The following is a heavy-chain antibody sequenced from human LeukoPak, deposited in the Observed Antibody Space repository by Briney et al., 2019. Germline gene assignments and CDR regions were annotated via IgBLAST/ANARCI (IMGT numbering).Heavy chain of an antibody. Sequence: GGSLRLSCTASGFTFGDYAMSWFRQAPGKGLEWVGFIRSKAYGGTTEYAASVKGRFTISRDDSKSIAYLQMISLKTEDTAVYYCTRERRGYSSGWSPRFFDYWGQGTLVTVSS. D-gene: IGHD6-19*01. V-gene: IGHV3-49*03. CDR3: TRERRGYSSGWSPRFFDY. CDR1: GFTFGDYA. J-gene: IGHJ4*02. CDR2: IRSKAYGGTT.